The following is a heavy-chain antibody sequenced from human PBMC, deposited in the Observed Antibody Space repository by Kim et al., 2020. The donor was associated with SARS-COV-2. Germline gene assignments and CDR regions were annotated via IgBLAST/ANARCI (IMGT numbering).Heavy chain of an antibody. D-gene: IGHD3-16*01. CDR2: IYSGGTT. J-gene: IGHJ6*03. V-gene: IGHV3-66*01. Sequence: GGSLRLSCEVSGFIVSYNYMSWVRQAPGKGLEWVSVIYSGGTTYHADSVKGRFTISRDNSKNTLYLQMNSLRAEDTAVYYCARVLVGLKGGKTYNYYYMDVWGKGATVTVSS. CDR3: ARVLVGLKGGKTYNYYYMDV. CDR1: GFIVSYNY.